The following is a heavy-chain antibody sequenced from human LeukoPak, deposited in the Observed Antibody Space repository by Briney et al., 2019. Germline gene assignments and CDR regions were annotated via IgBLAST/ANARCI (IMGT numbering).Heavy chain of an antibody. Sequence: SETLSLTCTVSGGSISSYYWSWIRQPPGKGLERMGYIYYSCSTNYNPYLNSRVTISVDTAKNQFSLKLSSVTAADTAVYYCARDGHGSPEGWLAPWGQGTLVTVSS. CDR1: GGSISSYY. D-gene: IGHD5-24*01. CDR2: IYYSCST. CDR3: ARDGHGSPEGWLAP. J-gene: IGHJ5*02. V-gene: IGHV4-59*01.